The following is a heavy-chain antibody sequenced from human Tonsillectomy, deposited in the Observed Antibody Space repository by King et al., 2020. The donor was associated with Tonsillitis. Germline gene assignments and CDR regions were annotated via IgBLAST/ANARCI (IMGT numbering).Heavy chain of an antibody. D-gene: IGHD6-13*01. CDR1: GFTFDYYA. CDR3: ARRPGIDAFDI. Sequence: VQLVESGGGFVQPGRSLSLSCAASGFTFDYYAMHWVRQAPGKGLEWVSGSSWNSNSIGYASSVKGRFTLPRDNAKNSLYLQMNSLRAEDTALYSCARRPGIDAFDIWGQGTMVTVSS. J-gene: IGHJ3*02. CDR2: SSWNSNSI. V-gene: IGHV3-9*01.